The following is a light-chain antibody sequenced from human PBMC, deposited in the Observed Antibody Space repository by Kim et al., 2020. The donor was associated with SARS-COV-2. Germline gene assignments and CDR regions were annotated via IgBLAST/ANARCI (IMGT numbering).Light chain of an antibody. CDR3: KHYETYWT. J-gene: IGKJ1*01. CDR2: QAS. CDR1: QSVDNW. Sequence: DIQMTQSPSTLSAFVGNRVTITCRASQSVDNWVAWYQQKPGKAPELLIYQASKLASGVPSRFSGSGSGTDFTLTISNLQPDDSGIYYCKHYETYWTFGPGTKVDIK. V-gene: IGKV1-5*03.